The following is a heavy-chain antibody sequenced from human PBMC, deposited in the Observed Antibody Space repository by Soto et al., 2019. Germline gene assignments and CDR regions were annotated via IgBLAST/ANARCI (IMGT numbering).Heavy chain of an antibody. CDR1: GFTFSSYS. J-gene: IGHJ4*02. CDR2: ISSSSSYI. V-gene: IGHV3-21*01. CDR3: ASYDFWSGLDY. D-gene: IGHD3-3*01. Sequence: GGSLRLSCAASGFTFSSYSMNWVRQAPGKGLEWVSSISSSSSYIYYADSVKGRLTISRDNAKNSLYLQMNSLRAEDTAVYYCASYDFWSGLDYWGQGTLVTVSS.